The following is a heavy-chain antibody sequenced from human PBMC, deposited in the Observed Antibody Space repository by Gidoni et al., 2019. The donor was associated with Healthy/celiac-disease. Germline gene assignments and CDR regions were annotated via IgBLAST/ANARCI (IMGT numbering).Heavy chain of an antibody. J-gene: IGHJ4*02. V-gene: IGHV4-39*01. Sequence: QLQLQESGPGLVKPSETLSLTCTVSGGSISSSSYSWGWIRQPPGKGLEWIGSIYYSGSTYYNPSLKSRVTISVDTSKNQFSLKLSSVTAADTAVYYCARCVVGATLVCVSVDYWGQGTLVTVSS. D-gene: IGHD1-26*01. CDR1: GGSISSSSYS. CDR3: ARCVVGATLVCVSVDY. CDR2: IYYSGST.